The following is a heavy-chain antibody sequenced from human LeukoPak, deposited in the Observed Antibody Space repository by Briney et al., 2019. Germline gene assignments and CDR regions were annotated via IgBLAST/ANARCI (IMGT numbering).Heavy chain of an antibody. Sequence: PSETLSLTCTVSGGSISSYYWSWIRQPPGKGLEWIGYIHYSGSTNYNPSLKSRVTISLDTSKNQFSLKLSSVTAADTAVYYCARERPLYIGSYNYMDVWGKGTTVTVSS. V-gene: IGHV4-59*01. CDR2: IHYSGST. CDR1: GGSISSYY. D-gene: IGHD1-26*01. CDR3: ARERPLYIGSYNYMDV. J-gene: IGHJ6*03.